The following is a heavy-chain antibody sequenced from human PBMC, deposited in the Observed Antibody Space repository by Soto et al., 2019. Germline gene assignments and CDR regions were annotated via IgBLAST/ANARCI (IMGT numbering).Heavy chain of an antibody. Sequence: PGGSLRLSCAAAGLTFSSYAMSWVRQAPGKGLEWVSAISGSGGRSYYADSVKGRFTISRDNSKNTLYLQMTSLRAEDTAVYYCAKDHYYDSSALWGQGTLVTVSS. CDR1: GLTFSSYA. CDR3: AKDHYYDSSAL. J-gene: IGHJ4*02. D-gene: IGHD3-22*01. V-gene: IGHV3-23*01. CDR2: ISGSGGRS.